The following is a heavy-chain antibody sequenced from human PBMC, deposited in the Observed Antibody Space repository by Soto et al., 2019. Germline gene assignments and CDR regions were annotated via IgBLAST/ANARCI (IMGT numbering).Heavy chain of an antibody. D-gene: IGHD2-21*01. CDR1: GYRFTGQP. J-gene: IGHJ3*02. CDR3: ARLRFCGGATCYPLDI. CDR2: IIVGSGKT. V-gene: IGHV1-3*01. Sequence: QVQFVQSGAEVKKPGASVKVAFKAYGYRFTGQPIHWVRQVHGPRPEWTGWIIVGSGKTQYSENFQGRLSITRDTSASTVYMDLSSLRSEDTAVYYCARLRFCGGATCYPLDIWGQGTTVIVSS.